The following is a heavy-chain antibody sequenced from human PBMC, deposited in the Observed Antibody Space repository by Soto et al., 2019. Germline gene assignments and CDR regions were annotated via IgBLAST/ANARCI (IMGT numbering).Heavy chain of an antibody. CDR1: GYTFTRLA. V-gene: IGHV1-18*01. Sequence: QVQLVQSGGEVKMPGASVKVSCKASGYTFTRLAISWVRQAPGQGLEWMGWISANNGVTNYAQKFQGRFTMTTDTSTSTAYMELRSLRYDDTAVYYCARDLPGTWSGDYMDVWGKGTTVTVSS. D-gene: IGHD1-1*01. J-gene: IGHJ6*03. CDR3: ARDLPGTWSGDYMDV. CDR2: ISANNGVT.